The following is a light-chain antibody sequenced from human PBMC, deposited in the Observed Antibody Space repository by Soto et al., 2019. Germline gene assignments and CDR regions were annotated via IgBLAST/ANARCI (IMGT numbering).Light chain of an antibody. CDR1: QNVRFY. CDR3: QQRTNWSWT. J-gene: IGKJ1*01. V-gene: IGKV3-11*01. Sequence: EIVLTQSPATLSLSPGERATLSCRASQNVRFYLAGYQQKPGQTPRLLIYDASKRASGIPARFSGSGSGTDFPLTISSLEPEDFAVYYCQQRTNWSWTFGRGTKVEVK. CDR2: DAS.